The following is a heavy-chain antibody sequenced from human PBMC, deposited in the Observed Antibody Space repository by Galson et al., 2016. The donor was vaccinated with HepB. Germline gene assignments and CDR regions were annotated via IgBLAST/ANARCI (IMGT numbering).Heavy chain of an antibody. J-gene: IGHJ6*03. CDR3: ARARVQPRKSFRYFYYMDV. CDR2: INDGGNT. CDR1: GGSLSGSY. Sequence: SETLSLTCGVYGGSLSGSYWRWIRQTPGKGLEWIGEINDGGNTNYNPPLKSRVTVSIDTSKNQFSLRLSSVTAADTAVYYCARARVQPRKSFRYFYYMDVGGKVTTVTVSS. V-gene: IGHV4-34*01. D-gene: IGHD1-1*01.